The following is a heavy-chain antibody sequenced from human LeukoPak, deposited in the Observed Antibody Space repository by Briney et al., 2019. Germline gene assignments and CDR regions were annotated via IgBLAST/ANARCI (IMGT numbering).Heavy chain of an antibody. J-gene: IGHJ4*02. CDR1: GYTFTGYY. D-gene: IGHD2-2*01. Sequence: ASVKVSCKASGYTFTGYYMHWVRQAPGQGLEWMAWINPNSGGTYYAQNFHDRITMTRDTSISTAYMELSRLRSDDTAIYYFARANALYCSSTSCLFEYWGQGTLVTVSS. V-gene: IGHV1-2*02. CDR3: ARANALYCSSTSCLFEY. CDR2: INPNSGGT.